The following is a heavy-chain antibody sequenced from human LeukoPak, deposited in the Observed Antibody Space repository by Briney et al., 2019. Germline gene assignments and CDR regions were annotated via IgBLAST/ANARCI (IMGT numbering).Heavy chain of an antibody. CDR1: GFTFSTYS. CDR3: ARDYSSGYPDFDY. D-gene: IGHD3-22*01. CDR2: ISSTSSYI. Sequence: GGSLRLSCAASGFTFSTYSMNWVRQAPGKGLEWVSSISSTSSYIYYPDSVKGRFTISRDNAKNSLYLQMNSLRAEDTAVYYCARDYSSGYPDFDYWGQGTLVTVSS. J-gene: IGHJ4*02. V-gene: IGHV3-21*01.